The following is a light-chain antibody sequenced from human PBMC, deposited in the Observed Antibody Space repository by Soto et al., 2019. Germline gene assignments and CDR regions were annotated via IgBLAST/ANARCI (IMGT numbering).Light chain of an antibody. CDR1: QSVSSSY. J-gene: IGKJ3*01. Sequence: ELVLTQSPGTVSLSPGERATLSCRASQSVSSSYLAWYQQKPGQAPRLLIYGASSRATGIPDRFSGSGSGTDFTLTISRLEPEDFAVYYCQQYGDSIFSFGPGTKVDIK. CDR3: QQYGDSIFS. CDR2: GAS. V-gene: IGKV3-20*01.